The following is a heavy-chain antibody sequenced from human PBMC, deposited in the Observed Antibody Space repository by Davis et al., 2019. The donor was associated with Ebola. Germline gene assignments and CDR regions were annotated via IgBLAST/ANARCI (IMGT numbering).Heavy chain of an antibody. V-gene: IGHV3-7*01. D-gene: IGHD5-18*01. CDR3: ARIQLWLGGDYYYYYGMDV. CDR1: GFTFSSYW. CDR2: IKQDGSEK. Sequence: GESLKISCAASGFTFSSYWMSWVRQAPGKGLEWVANIKQDGSEKYYVDSVKGRFTISRDNAKNSLYLQMNSLRAEDTAVYYCARIQLWLGGDYYYYYGMDVWGQGTTVTVSS. J-gene: IGHJ6*02.